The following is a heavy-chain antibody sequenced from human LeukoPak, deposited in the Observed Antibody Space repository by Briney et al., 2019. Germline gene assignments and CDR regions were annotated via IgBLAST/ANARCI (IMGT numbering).Heavy chain of an antibody. CDR2: ISSSSSYI. Sequence: PGGSLRLSCAASGFTFSSYSMNWVRQAPGKGLEWVSSISSSSSYIYYADSVKGRFTISRDNAKNSLYLQMNSLRAEDTAVYYCARDKSYYGGSPTLDLWGRGTLVTVSS. V-gene: IGHV3-21*01. CDR1: GFTFSSYS. J-gene: IGHJ2*01. CDR3: ARDKSYYGGSPTLDL. D-gene: IGHD4-23*01.